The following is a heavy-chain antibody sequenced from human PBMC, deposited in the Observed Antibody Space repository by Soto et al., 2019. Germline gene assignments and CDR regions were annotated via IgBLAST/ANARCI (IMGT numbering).Heavy chain of an antibody. CDR3: ARVGPYDSQSYMFRYDRFDP. CDR2: IFSYGTT. D-gene: IGHD3-10*01. CDR1: GVSGRSSQ. J-gene: IGHJ5*02. V-gene: IGHV3-53*01. Sequence: GGSLRLSCAASGVSGRSSQMSWVRQAPGKGLEWVSIIFSYGTTHYGVSVKGRFTISRASARNTVYLQMNGLRVDDTAVYYCARVGPYDSQSYMFRYDRFDPRGQGTQVTVSS.